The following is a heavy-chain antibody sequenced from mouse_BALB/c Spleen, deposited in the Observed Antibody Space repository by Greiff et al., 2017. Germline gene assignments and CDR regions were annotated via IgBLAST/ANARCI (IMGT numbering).Heavy chain of an antibody. Sequence: EVKVEESGGGLVQPGGSMKLSCVASGFTFSSYWMSWVRQSPEKGLEWVAEIRLKSDNYATHYAESVKGKFTISRDDSKSRLYLQMNSLRAEDTGIYYCTRHYDYAWFAYWGKGTLVTVSA. V-gene: IGHV6-6*02. D-gene: IGHD2-4*01. CDR3: TRHYDYAWFAY. J-gene: IGHJ3*01. CDR1: GFTFSSYW. CDR2: IRLKSDNYAT.